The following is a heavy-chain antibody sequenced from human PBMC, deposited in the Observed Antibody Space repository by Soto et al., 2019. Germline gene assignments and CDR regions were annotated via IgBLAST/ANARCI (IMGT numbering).Heavy chain of an antibody. CDR2: MNPNSGKT. J-gene: IGHJ4*02. Sequence: SXKVLYKASGYTXTSYESDLVRQATGQGLEWMGWMNPNSGKTGYAKKFQGRVTMTRNPYIRTAYLELRTLRSEETAVYYCARGRLPSAIDYWGQGNLVTV. CDR3: ARGRLPSAIDY. V-gene: IGHV1-8*01. D-gene: IGHD2-2*01. CDR1: GYTXTSYE.